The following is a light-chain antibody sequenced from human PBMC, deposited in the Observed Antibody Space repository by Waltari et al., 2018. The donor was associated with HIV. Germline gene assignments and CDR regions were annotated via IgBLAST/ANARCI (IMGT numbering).Light chain of an antibody. Sequence: AIQMTQSPSSLPASVGDRVTITCRASQGSGNDLGWYQQKPGRGPKLLIYRASSLHSGVPSRFSGSGSGTHFSLTISSLQPEDFATFYCLQDYDYPWTFGQGTKVEVK. J-gene: IGKJ1*01. CDR3: LQDYDYPWT. CDR1: QGSGND. V-gene: IGKV1-6*01. CDR2: RAS.